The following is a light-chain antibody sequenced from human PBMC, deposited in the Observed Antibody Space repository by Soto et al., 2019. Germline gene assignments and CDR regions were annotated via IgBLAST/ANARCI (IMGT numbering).Light chain of an antibody. CDR3: SSYAGSNPVV. V-gene: IGLV2-8*01. Sequence: QSVLTQPPSASGSPGQSVTISCTGTSSDVCGYNYVSWYQQHPGKAPKLMIYEVSKRPSGVPDRFSGSKSGNTASLTVSGLQAEDEADYYCSSYAGSNPVVFGGGTKLTVL. J-gene: IGLJ2*01. CDR1: SSDVCGYNY. CDR2: EVS.